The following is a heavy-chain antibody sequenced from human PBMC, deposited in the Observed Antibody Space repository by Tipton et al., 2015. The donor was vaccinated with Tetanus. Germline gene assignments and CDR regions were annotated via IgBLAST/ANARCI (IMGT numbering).Heavy chain of an antibody. CDR2: IYYSGST. V-gene: IGHV4-31*03. CDR3: ASSYVWGSFDL. J-gene: IGHJ2*01. Sequence: TLSLTCTVSGGSISSGGYYWSWIRQHPGKGLEWIGYIYYSGSTYYNPSLKSRVTISVDTSKNQFSLKLSSVTAADTAGYYCASSYVWGSFDLWGRGTLVTVAS. D-gene: IGHD3-16*01. CDR1: GGSISSGGYY.